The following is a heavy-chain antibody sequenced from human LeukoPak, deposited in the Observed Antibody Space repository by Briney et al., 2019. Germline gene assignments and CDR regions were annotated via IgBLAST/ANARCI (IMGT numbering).Heavy chain of an antibody. CDR3: ASMLGSGSGSYLFDF. J-gene: IGHJ4*02. Sequence: SETLSLTCTVSGGSIRYSSYYWGWIRQPPGKGLEWIGSVYYSGSTYSNPSLKSRVTIFVDTSKNQFSLKLNSVTAADTAVYYCASMLGSGSGSYLFDFWGQGTLVTVSS. CDR2: VYYSGST. V-gene: IGHV4-39*07. D-gene: IGHD1-26*01. CDR1: GGSIRYSSYY.